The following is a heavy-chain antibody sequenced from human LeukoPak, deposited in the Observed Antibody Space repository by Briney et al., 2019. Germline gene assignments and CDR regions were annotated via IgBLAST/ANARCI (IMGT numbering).Heavy chain of an antibody. V-gene: IGHV4-59*01. J-gene: IGHJ4*02. D-gene: IGHD3-22*01. CDR3: ARADYDSSAYYYNIDY. Sequence: SETLSLTCTVSGGSISGYYWSWIRQPPGKGLEWIGYIYYRGSTNYNPSLKSRVTISVDTSKNQFSPKLSSETAADTAVYYCARADYDSSAYYYNIDYWGQGTLVTVSS. CDR1: GGSISGYY. CDR2: IYYRGST.